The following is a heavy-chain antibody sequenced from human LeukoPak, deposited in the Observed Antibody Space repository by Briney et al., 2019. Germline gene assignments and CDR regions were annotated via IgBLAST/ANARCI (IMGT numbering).Heavy chain of an antibody. CDR2: IYPGDSDT. V-gene: IGHV5-51*07. CDR3: ARWGTSGSYFDY. CDR1: EYSFANYW. D-gene: IGHD3-16*01. Sequence: GESLKISCKGSEYSFANYWIGWVHQMPGEGLEWMGSIYPGDSDTRYSPSFQGQVTISADKSISTAYLQWSSLKASDTALYYCARWGTSGSYFDYWGQGTLVTVSS. J-gene: IGHJ4*02.